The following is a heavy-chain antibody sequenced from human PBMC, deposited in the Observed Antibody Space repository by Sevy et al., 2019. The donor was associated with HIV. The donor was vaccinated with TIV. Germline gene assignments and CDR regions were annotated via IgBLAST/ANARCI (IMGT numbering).Heavy chain of an antibody. J-gene: IGHJ3*02. Sequence: GGSVRLSCTASGFVFSSYAMHWVRQAPGKGLEWVAFIAYDGSNKNYADSVKGRFTLPRDNTKNTLYLQMNSLGAEDTAVYYCAGPRLLEWLSSAAFDIWGQGTMVTVSS. CDR1: GFVFSSYA. CDR2: IAYDGSNK. V-gene: IGHV3-30*04. D-gene: IGHD3-3*01. CDR3: AGPRLLEWLSSAAFDI.